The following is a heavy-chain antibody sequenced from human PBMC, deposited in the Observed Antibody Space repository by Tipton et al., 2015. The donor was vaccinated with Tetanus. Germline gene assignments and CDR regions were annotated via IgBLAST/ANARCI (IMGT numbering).Heavy chain of an antibody. CDR1: GDSLRAGDRN. CDR2: ISSSGST. D-gene: IGHD2-2*01. Sequence: TLSLTCSVSGDSLRAGDRNWSWIRQPPGKGLEWLAYISSSGSTNSDYFLKSRITISRDTSKNQYSLKLSSVTPADTAVYYCARRSYCSSSRCFDAFDLWGQGTMVTVSS. V-gene: IGHV4-61*08. CDR3: ARRSYCSSSRCFDAFDL. J-gene: IGHJ3*01.